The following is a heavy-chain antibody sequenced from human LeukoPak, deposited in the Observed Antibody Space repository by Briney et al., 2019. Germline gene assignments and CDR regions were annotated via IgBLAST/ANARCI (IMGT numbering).Heavy chain of an antibody. D-gene: IGHD2-2*01. CDR2: INHSGST. CDR1: GGSFSGYY. V-gene: IGHV4-34*01. J-gene: IGHJ6*03. CDR3: ARGRIVVVPAAAHYYYYMDV. Sequence: SETLSLACAVYGGSFSGYYWSWIRQPPGKGLEWIGEINHSGSTNYNPSLKSRVTISVGTSKNQFSLKLSSVTAADTAVYYCARGRIVVVPAAAHYYYYMDVWGKGTTVTVSS.